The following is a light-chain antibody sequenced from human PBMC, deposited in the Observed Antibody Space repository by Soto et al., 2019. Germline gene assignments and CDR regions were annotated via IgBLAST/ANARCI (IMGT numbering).Light chain of an antibody. V-gene: IGKV3D-15*01. J-gene: IGKJ5*01. CDR2: GAS. Sequence: EIVLTQSPDTLSLSPGEGATLSCRATQSLISNYLAWYQQKPGQAPRLLIYGASSRATGIPARFSGSGSGTEFTLTLSSLQSEDFAVYYCQQYNNWPPITFGQGTRLEIK. CDR1: QSLISN. CDR3: QQYNNWPPIT.